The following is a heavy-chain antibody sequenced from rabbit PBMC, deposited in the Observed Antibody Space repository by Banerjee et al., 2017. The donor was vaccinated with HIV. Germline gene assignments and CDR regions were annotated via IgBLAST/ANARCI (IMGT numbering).Heavy chain of an antibody. CDR1: GFSFSSSYY. D-gene: IGHD1-1*01. CDR2: IYAGDNGSP. Sequence: QSLEESGGDLVKPGASLTLTCTASGFSFSSSYYMCWVRQAPGKGLEWIACIYAGDNGSPYYASWAKGRFTISKASWTTVTLQMTSLTAADTATYFCARDVADVGGYEFGLWGPGTLVTVS. CDR3: ARDVADVGGYEFGL. J-gene: IGHJ4*01. V-gene: IGHV1S40*01.